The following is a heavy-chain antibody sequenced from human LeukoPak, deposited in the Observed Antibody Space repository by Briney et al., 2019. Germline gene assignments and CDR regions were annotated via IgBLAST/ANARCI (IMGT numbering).Heavy chain of an antibody. CDR3: ARYQGGGWDV. CDR2: ISSSSSYI. Sequence: GGSLRLSCAASGFTFSSYSMNWVRQAPGKGLEWVSSISSSSSYICYADSVRGRFTISRDNAKNSLYLQMNSLRAEDTAVYYCARYQGGGWDVWGQGTTVTVSS. J-gene: IGHJ6*02. CDR1: GFTFSSYS. D-gene: IGHD6-25*01. V-gene: IGHV3-21*01.